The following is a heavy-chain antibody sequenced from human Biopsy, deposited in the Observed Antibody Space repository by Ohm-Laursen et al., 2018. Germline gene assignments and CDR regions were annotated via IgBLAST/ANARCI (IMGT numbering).Heavy chain of an antibody. D-gene: IGHD3-22*01. CDR3: AKQGIRGYYEY. J-gene: IGHJ4*02. CDR1: GVSISSSASY. Sequence: GTLSLTCAVSGVSISSSASYWGWFRQSPGMGLVWIGNIYYTGNTYYNPSLDSRLTVSEDTSKNHFSLKLSSVTAADTAVYYCAKQGIRGYYEYWGQGSLVTVSS. V-gene: IGHV4-39*01. CDR2: IYYTGNT.